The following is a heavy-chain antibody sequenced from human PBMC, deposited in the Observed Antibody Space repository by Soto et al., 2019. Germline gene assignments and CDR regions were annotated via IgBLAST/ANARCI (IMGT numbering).Heavy chain of an antibody. V-gene: IGHV1-8*01. D-gene: IGHD6-13*01. Sequence: ASVKVSCKASGYTFTSYDINWVRQATGQGPEWVGWMNPNSGNTGSAQKFQGRVTVTRNISISTAYMELSSLTSEDTAVYYCARGRPDSSSWYWGFDYWGRRTLVPVSS. CDR1: GYTFTSYD. CDR3: ARGRPDSSSWYWGFDY. CDR2: MNPNSGNT. J-gene: IGHJ4*02.